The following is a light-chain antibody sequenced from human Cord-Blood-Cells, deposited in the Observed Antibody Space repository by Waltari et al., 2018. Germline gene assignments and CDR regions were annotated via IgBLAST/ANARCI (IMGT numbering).Light chain of an antibody. CDR2: EGS. V-gene: IGLV2-23*01. J-gene: IGLJ1*01. CDR1: SSDVGSYNL. CDR3: CSYAGSSSLYV. Sequence: QSALTQPASVSGSPGQSITISCTGTSSDVGSYNLVSWYQQHPGKAPKLMIYEGSKRPSGVSMRFSGSKSGNTASLTISGLQAEDEADYYCCSYAGSSSLYVFGTGTKVTVL.